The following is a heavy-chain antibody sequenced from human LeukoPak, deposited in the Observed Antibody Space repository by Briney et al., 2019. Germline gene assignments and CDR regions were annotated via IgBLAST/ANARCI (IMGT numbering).Heavy chain of an antibody. CDR2: IHTSGST. J-gene: IGHJ5*02. CDR1: GGSISSYY. Sequence: SETLSLTCTVSGGSISSYYWSWIRKPAGKGLEWIGRIHTSGSTNYNPSLKSRVTMSVDTSKNQFSLKLSSVTAADTAVYYCARRPMIVVEFDPWGQGTLVTVSS. CDR3: ARRPMIVVEFDP. V-gene: IGHV4-4*07. D-gene: IGHD3-22*01.